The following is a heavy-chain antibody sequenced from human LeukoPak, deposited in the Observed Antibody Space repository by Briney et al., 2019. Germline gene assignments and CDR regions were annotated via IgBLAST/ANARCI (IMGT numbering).Heavy chain of an antibody. J-gene: IGHJ3*02. Sequence: PGGSLRLSCAASGFTFSSYVMHWARQAPGKGLEWVAVISYDGSNKYYADSVKGRFTISRDNSQNTLYLQMNSLSAEDTAVYYCAREIGVIQRIVVGAPISAAFDIWGQGTMVTVSS. CDR3: AREIGVIQRIVVGAPISAAFDI. CDR1: GFTFSSYV. V-gene: IGHV3-30*04. D-gene: IGHD1-26*01. CDR2: ISYDGSNK.